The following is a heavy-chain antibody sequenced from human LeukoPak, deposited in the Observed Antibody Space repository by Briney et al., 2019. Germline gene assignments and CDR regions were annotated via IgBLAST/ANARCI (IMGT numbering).Heavy chain of an antibody. Sequence: GGSLSLSCAASGFTLSVYSMNWVRQAPGQGQEWVSCISTTSSYIYYADSVKGRFTISRDNAKNSLYLQMNSLRAEDTAVYYCERGLSSGWYYGPDYWGQGTLVTVSS. CDR1: GFTLSVYS. V-gene: IGHV3-21*01. D-gene: IGHD6-19*01. CDR3: ERGLSSGWYYGPDY. CDR2: ISTTSSYI. J-gene: IGHJ4*02.